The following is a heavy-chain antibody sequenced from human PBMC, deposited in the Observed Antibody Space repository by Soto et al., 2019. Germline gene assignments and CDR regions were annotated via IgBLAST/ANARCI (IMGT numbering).Heavy chain of an antibody. CDR1: GFTFINYA. CDR3: ARKVPGYPSRPDYWYFDL. D-gene: IGHD3-10*01. J-gene: IGHJ2*01. CDR2: IRGGGDAP. Sequence: EVQLLESGGGLVQPGGSLRLSCAGSGFTFINYAMNWVRQAPGKGLEWVSTIRGGGDAPFFAASVRGRFTISRDNYKNTVTLQMNNLGVDDTAVYFCARKVPGYPSRPDYWYFDLWGRGTLVTVSS. V-gene: IGHV3-23*01.